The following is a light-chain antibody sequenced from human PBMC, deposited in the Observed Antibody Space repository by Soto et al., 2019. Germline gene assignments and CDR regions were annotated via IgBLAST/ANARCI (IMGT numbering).Light chain of an antibody. V-gene: IGKV3-20*01. J-gene: IGKJ4*01. CDR3: QQYASLPLT. Sequence: EIVLTQSPGTLSLSPGERATLSCRASQTIRNNFLAWYQQRPGQSPRLLIYGASSRATGIPDRFSGSGSGADFTLTISRLEPGDFTVYYCQQYASLPLTFGGGTKVVI. CDR2: GAS. CDR1: QTIRNNF.